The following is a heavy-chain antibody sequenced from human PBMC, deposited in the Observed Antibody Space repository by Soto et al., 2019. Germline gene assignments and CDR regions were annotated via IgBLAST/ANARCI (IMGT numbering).Heavy chain of an antibody. D-gene: IGHD5-12*01. Sequence: QVQLQESGPGLVKPSQTLSLTCTVSGASITSGGYYWSWIRQHPGKGLEWIGYIYYSVTTYYNPSLKSRVIISVDTSKNQFSLNLSSVTAADTAVYYCARAANERAGIYRPPDYGGQGTLVTVSS. CDR2: IYYSVTT. V-gene: IGHV4-31*03. J-gene: IGHJ4*02. CDR1: GASITSGGYY. CDR3: ARAANERAGIYRPPDY.